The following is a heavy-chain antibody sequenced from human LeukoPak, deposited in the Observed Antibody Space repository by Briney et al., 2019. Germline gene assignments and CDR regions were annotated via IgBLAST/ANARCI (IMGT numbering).Heavy chain of an antibody. V-gene: IGHV3-23*01. Sequence: GGSLRLSCAASGFTFSSYAMSWVRQAPGKGLEWVSAISGSGSTYFADSVKGRFTISRDNAKNTLYLQMNSLRAEDTAVYYCAKDSPYAYYGSGSYWDYWGQGTLVTVSS. CDR1: GFTFSSYA. CDR3: AKDSPYAYYGSGSYWDY. CDR2: ISGSGST. D-gene: IGHD3-10*01. J-gene: IGHJ4*02.